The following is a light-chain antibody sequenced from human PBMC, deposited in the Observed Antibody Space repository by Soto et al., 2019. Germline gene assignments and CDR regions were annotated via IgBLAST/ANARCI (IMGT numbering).Light chain of an antibody. V-gene: IGKV1-5*01. J-gene: IGKJ4*01. CDR2: DAS. Sequence: DSQMTQSPSTLSASVGDRVTITCRASQSISSRLAWYQQQPGKAPKILIYDASNLESGVPSRFSASGSGTEFTLTISSLQPDDFATYYCQQYNSYSLTSGGGTKVEIK. CDR3: QQYNSYSLT. CDR1: QSISSR.